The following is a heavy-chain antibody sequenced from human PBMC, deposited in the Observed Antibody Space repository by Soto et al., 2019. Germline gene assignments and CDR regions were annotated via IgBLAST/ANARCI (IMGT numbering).Heavy chain of an antibody. CDR1: GFTFSSYA. CDR2: ISGSGGST. Sequence: PGGSLRLSCAASGFTFSSYAMSWVRQAPGKGLEWVSAISGSGGSTYYADSVKGRFTISRDNSKNTLYLQMNSLRAEDTAVYYCAKRCGGDCYSFGAFDIWGQGTMVTVSS. CDR3: AKRCGGDCYSFGAFDI. J-gene: IGHJ3*02. D-gene: IGHD2-21*02. V-gene: IGHV3-23*01.